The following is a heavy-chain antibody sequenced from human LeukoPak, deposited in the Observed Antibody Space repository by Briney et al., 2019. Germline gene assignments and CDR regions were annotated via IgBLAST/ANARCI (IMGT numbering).Heavy chain of an antibody. CDR3: ARGVVGATLYYFDI. CDR2: MSAYNGDT. J-gene: IGHJ4*02. D-gene: IGHD1-26*01. CDR1: GYTFTNYG. Sequence: GASVKLSCKSAGYTFTNYGNNWGRHPPGPGLEWMGWMSAYNGDTDYAQKLQGRVTMTTDTSTSTAYMDVRSLRSDGTGVYYCARGVVGATLYYFDIWGQGTLVTVSP. V-gene: IGHV1-18*01.